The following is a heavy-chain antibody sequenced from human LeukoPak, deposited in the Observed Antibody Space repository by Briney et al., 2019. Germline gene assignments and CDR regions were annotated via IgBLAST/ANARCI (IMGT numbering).Heavy chain of an antibody. CDR1: GYTFTSYA. Sequence: GASVNVSCKASGYTFTSYAMHWVRQAPGQRLEWMGWINAGNGNTKYSQKFQGRVTITRDTSASTAYMELSSLRSEDTAVYYCARVAFGELLPDYWGQGTLVTVSS. CDR3: ARVAFGELLPDY. CDR2: INAGNGNT. J-gene: IGHJ4*02. V-gene: IGHV1-3*01. D-gene: IGHD1-26*01.